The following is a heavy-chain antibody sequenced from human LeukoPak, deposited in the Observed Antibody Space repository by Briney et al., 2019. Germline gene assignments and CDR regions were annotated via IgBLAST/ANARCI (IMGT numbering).Heavy chain of an antibody. CDR3: AREFRGGTYYYDSSGYYY. CDR2: INSDGSST. D-gene: IGHD3-22*01. V-gene: IGHV3-74*01. CDR1: GFTFSSYW. J-gene: IGHJ4*02. Sequence: GGSLRLSCAASGFTFSSYWMHWVRQAPGKGLVWVSRINSDGSSTSYADSVKGRFTISRDNAKNTLYLQMNSLRAEDTAVYYCAREFRGGTYYYDSSGYYYWGQGTLVTVSS.